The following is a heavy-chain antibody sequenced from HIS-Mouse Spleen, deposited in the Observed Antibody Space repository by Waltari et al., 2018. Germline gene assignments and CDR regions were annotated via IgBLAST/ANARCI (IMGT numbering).Heavy chain of an antibody. CDR2: MDPNSGNT. CDR3: ARASETGDAFDI. Sequence: QVQLVQSGAEVQKPGASVKVSCKASGYTFTSYDTNWMRQVTGQGLEWMGWMDPNSGNTGYAQKFQGRVTMTRNTAISTAYMELSSLRSEDTAVYYCARASETGDAFDIWGQGTMVTVSS. J-gene: IGHJ3*02. CDR1: GYTFTSYD. V-gene: IGHV1-8*01.